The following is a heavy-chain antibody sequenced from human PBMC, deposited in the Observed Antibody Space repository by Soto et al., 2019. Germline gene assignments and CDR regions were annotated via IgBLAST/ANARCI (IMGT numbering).Heavy chain of an antibody. CDR2: IIPIFGTA. J-gene: IGHJ4*02. CDR1: GGTFSSYA. Sequence: GASVKVSCKASGGTFSSYAISWVRQAPGQGLEWMGGIIPIFGTANYAQKFQGRVTITADESTSTAYMELSSLRSEDTAVYFCAIFSIFGVVIIGDVRSHFDYWGQGTLVTVSS. D-gene: IGHD3-3*01. V-gene: IGHV1-69*13. CDR3: AIFSIFGVVIIGDVRSHFDY.